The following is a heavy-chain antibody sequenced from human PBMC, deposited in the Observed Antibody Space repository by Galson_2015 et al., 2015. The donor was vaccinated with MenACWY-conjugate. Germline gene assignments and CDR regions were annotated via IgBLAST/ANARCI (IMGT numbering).Heavy chain of an antibody. CDR3: ARDGGGGAPFDC. CDR2: ITVDATNT. V-gene: IGHV3-74*03. Sequence: SLRLSCAASGFTIGRYWIHWVRQVPGKGPVWISCITVDATNTEFADSVKGRFALSRDNARNTVYLQMNSLTAEDTAVYYCARDGGGGAPFDCGGRGTRATASS. CDR1: GFTIGRYW. J-gene: IGHJ4*02. D-gene: IGHD1-26*01.